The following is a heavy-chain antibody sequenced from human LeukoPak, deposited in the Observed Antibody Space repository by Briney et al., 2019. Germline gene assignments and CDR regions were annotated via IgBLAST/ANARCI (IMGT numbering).Heavy chain of an antibody. CDR2: IFPSGGEI. Sequence: WGSLRLSCAASGFTFSTFAMIWVRQPPGKGLEWVSSIFPSGGEIHYADSVRGRFTISRDNSKSILSLQMNSLRAEDTAIYYCATYRQVLLPFESCGQGTLVTVSS. J-gene: IGHJ4*02. V-gene: IGHV3-23*01. CDR1: GFTFSTFA. D-gene: IGHD5-18*01. CDR3: ATYRQVLLPFES.